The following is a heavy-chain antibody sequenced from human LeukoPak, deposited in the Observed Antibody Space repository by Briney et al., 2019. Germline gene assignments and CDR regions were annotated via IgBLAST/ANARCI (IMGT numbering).Heavy chain of an antibody. CDR3: ARARTTVVTVNAFDI. J-gene: IGHJ3*02. CDR1: GGTFSSYA. D-gene: IGHD4-23*01. V-gene: IGHV1-69*13. CDR2: IIPIFGTA. Sequence: SVKVSCKASGGTFSSYAISWVRQAPGQGLEWMGGIIPIFGTANYAQKFQGRVTITADESTSTAYMELSSLRSEDSAVYYCARARTTVVTVNAFDIWGQGTMVTVSS.